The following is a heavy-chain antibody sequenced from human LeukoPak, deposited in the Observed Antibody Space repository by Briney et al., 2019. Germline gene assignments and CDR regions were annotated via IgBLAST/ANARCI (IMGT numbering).Heavy chain of an antibody. CDR2: ISSGGGTL. D-gene: IGHD1-26*01. V-gene: IGHV3-48*03. CDR1: GFTFSSYE. J-gene: IGHJ4*02. CDR3: ARVESGSFSFDS. Sequence: PGGSLRLSCTASGFTFSSYEMNWVRQAPGKGLEWVSYISSGGGTLYYADSVEGRFTISRDNAKNSLYLQMNSPRAEDTAVYYCARVESGSFSFDSWGQGTLVTVSS.